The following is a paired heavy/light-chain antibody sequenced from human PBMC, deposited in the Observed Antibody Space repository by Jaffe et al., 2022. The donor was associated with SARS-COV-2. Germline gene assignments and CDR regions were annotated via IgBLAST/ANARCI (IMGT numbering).Light chain of an antibody. CDR2: AAS. V-gene: IGKV1D-12*01. CDR1: QSINNW. Sequence: DIQMTQSPSSVSASVGDRVTITCRASQSINNWLAWYQQKPGKAPKLLIYAASHLQSGVPSRFSGSGSGTDFTLTISSLQPEDFAIYYCQQGNSVPLTFGPGTKVDMK. J-gene: IGKJ3*01. CDR3: QQGNSVPLT.
Heavy chain of an antibody. J-gene: IGHJ6*03. Sequence: QVQLVQSGSELKKPGASVKVSCKASGYTFTNNAMNWVRQAPGQGLEWMGWINTNTGNPTYAQGFTGRFVFSLDTSISTAHLQINSLKAEDTAVYYCARVSYYGSGYYYMDVWGKGTTVTVSS. CDR1: GYTFTNNA. D-gene: IGHD3-10*01. V-gene: IGHV7-4-1*02. CDR3: ARVSYYGSGYYYMDV. CDR2: INTNTGNP.